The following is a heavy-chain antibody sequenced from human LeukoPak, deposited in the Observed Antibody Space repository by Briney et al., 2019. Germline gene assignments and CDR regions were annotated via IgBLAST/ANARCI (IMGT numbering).Heavy chain of an antibody. V-gene: IGHV3-53*05. J-gene: IGHJ3*02. CDR1: GFTVSSNY. D-gene: IGHD6-19*01. CDR3: AKLFSYSSGGHAFDI. CDR2: IYSGGST. Sequence: PGGSLRLSCAASGFTVSSNYMSWVRQAPGKGLEWVPVIYSGGSTYYADSVKGRFTISRDNSKNTLYLRMNSLRAEDTAVYFCAKLFSYSSGGHAFDIWGQGTMVSVSS.